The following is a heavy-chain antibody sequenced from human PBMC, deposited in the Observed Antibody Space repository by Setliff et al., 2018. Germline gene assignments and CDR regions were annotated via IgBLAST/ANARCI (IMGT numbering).Heavy chain of an antibody. CDR1: GGSFSGYY. Sequence: SETLSLTCAVYGGSFSGYYWSWIRRPPGKGLEWIGEINHSGSTNYNPSLKSRVTISVDTSKNQFSLKLSSVTAADTAVYYCARFRRGVALGWFDPWGQGTLVTVSS. J-gene: IGHJ5*02. CDR3: ARFRRGVALGWFDP. D-gene: IGHD3-10*01. V-gene: IGHV4-34*01. CDR2: INHSGST.